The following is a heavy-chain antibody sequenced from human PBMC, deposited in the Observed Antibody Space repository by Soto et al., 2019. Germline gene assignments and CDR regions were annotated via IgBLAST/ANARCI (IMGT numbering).Heavy chain of an antibody. CDR3: ARTGSVVAATPIGIDY. J-gene: IGHJ4*02. D-gene: IGHD2-15*01. V-gene: IGHV4-34*01. CDR2: INHSGST. CDR1: GGSFSGYY. Sequence: PSETLSLTCAVYGGSFSGYYWSWIRQPPGKGLEWIGEINHSGSTNYNPSLKSRVTISVDTSKNQCSLKLSSVTAADTAVYYCARTGSVVAATPIGIDYWGQGTLVTVSS.